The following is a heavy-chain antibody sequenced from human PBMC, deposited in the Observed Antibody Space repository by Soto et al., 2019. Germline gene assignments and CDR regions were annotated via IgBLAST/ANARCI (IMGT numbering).Heavy chain of an antibody. J-gene: IGHJ6*02. V-gene: IGHV1-69*01. Sequence: QVHLVQSGAEMKRAGSSVRVSRKGLGGTISSDAISWVRQAPGRGLEWMGGIIPVIGAPNYGQRFQGRITITADESTKTAYMELSSLRPEDTAIYYCARVQRYDSLTGSAPAYGMDVWGQGTTVTVSS. CDR2: IIPVIGAP. D-gene: IGHD3-9*01. CDR3: ARVQRYDSLTGSAPAYGMDV. CDR1: GGTISSDA.